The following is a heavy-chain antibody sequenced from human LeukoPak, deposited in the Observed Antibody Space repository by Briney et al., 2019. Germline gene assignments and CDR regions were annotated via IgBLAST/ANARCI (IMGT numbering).Heavy chain of an antibody. CDR3: ARAPPLYFGGSGEFYFDF. CDR1: GGSIDTYY. Sequence: SETLSLTCTVSGGSIDTYYWSWIRQTPEKGLEWMGYIYHRVSANYNPSLKSRVTISVDTPKNHLYLRLTSVTAADTAIYYCARAPPLYFGGSGEFYFDFWGRGTPVTVSS. CDR2: IYHRVSA. D-gene: IGHD3-10*01. V-gene: IGHV4-59*01. J-gene: IGHJ4*02.